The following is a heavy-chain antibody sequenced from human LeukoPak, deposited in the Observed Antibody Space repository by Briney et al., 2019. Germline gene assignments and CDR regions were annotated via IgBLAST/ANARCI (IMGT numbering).Heavy chain of an antibody. CDR1: GFTFRTYA. Sequence: PGGSLRLSCAASGFTFRTYAMNWVRQAPGKGLEWVSVIVGDGGGIHYADSVKGRFTISRDNYKNTLYLQMSSLRAEDTAVYYCAKDRIPDGKYSIDLWGQGTLVTVSS. CDR2: IVGDGGGI. CDR3: AKDRIPDGKYSIDL. D-gene: IGHD5-24*01. V-gene: IGHV3-23*01. J-gene: IGHJ4*02.